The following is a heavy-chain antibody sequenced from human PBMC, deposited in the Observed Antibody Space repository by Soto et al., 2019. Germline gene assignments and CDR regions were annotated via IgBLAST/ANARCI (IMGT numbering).Heavy chain of an antibody. CDR3: ARHRGRVPAANVYYYYGMDV. Sequence: ESLKISCKGSGYSFTSYWISWVRQMPGQGLEWMGRIDPSDSYTNYSPSFQGHVTISADKSISTAYLQWSSLKASDTAMYYCARHRGRVPAANVYYYYGMDVWGQGTTVTVSS. J-gene: IGHJ6*02. CDR1: GYSFTSYW. D-gene: IGHD2-2*01. V-gene: IGHV5-10-1*01. CDR2: IDPSDSYT.